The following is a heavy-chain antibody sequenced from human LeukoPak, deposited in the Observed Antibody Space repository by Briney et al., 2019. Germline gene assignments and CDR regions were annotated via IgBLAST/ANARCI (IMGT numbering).Heavy chain of an antibody. CDR1: GFTFSSYS. Sequence: GGSLRLSCAGSGFTFSSYSMNWVRQAPGKGLEWVSYISSSSSTIYYADSVKGRFTISRDNAKNSLYLQMNSLRAEDTAVYYCARDGYSGSYYGAFDIWGQGTMVTVSS. D-gene: IGHD1-26*01. J-gene: IGHJ3*02. CDR2: ISSSSSTI. CDR3: ARDGYSGSYYGAFDI. V-gene: IGHV3-48*04.